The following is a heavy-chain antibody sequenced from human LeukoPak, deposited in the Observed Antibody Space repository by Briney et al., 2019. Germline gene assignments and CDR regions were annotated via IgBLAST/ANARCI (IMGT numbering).Heavy chain of an antibody. V-gene: IGHV1-18*01. Sequence: GASVKVSCKASGYTFTSYDINWVRQAPGQRLEWMGWISAYNGNTNYAQKLQGRVTMTTDTSTSTAYMELRSLRSDDTAVYYCARDHYSSGWYGYYYYGMDVWGQGTTVTVSS. D-gene: IGHD6-19*01. CDR2: ISAYNGNT. CDR3: ARDHYSSGWYGYYYYGMDV. CDR1: GYTFTSYD. J-gene: IGHJ6*02.